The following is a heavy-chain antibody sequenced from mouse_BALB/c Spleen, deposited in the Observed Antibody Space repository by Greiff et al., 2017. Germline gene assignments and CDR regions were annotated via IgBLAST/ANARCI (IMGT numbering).Heavy chain of an antibody. D-gene: IGHD2-14*01. CDR2: ISSGGST. J-gene: IGHJ4*01. V-gene: IGHV5-6-5*01. CDR3: ARVRSHAMDY. CDR1: GFTFSSYT. Sequence: DVMLVESGGGLVKPGGSLKLSCAASGFTFSSYTMSWVRQTPEKRLEWVASISSGGSTYYPDSVKGRFTISRDNARNILYLQMSSLRSEDTAMYYCARVRSHAMDYWGQGTSVTVSA.